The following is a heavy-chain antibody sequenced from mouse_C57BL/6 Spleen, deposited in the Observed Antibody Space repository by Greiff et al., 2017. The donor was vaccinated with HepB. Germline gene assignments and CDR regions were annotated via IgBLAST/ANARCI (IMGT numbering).Heavy chain of an antibody. V-gene: IGHV1-69*01. Sequence: QVQLQQPGAELVMPGASVKLSCKASGYTFTSYWMHWVKQRPGQGLEWIGEIDPSDSYTNYNQKFKGKSTLTVDKSSSTAYMQLSSLTSEDSAVYYCATYGSSFDWYFDVWGTGTTVTVSS. D-gene: IGHD1-1*01. CDR2: IDPSDSYT. CDR3: ATYGSSFDWYFDV. CDR1: GYTFTSYW. J-gene: IGHJ1*03.